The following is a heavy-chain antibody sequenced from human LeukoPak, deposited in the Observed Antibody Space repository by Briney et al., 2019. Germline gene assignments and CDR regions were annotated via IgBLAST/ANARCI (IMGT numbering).Heavy chain of an antibody. V-gene: IGHV3-23*01. Sequence: GGSLRLSCVVSGFDFGGRGMSWVRQAPGKGLEWVASIAGSGGFTYYADPVKGRFTISKDKSKNTIFLKASHLRAGDTALYFCAKPLYPDEGGYYSGSYYFDYWGQGTLITVSS. J-gene: IGHJ4*02. CDR1: GFDFGGRG. CDR2: IAGSGGFT. CDR3: AKPLYPDEGGYYSGSYYFDY. D-gene: IGHD3-22*01.